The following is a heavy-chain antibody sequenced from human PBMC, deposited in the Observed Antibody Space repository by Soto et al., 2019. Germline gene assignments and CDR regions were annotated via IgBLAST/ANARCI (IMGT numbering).Heavy chain of an antibody. CDR2: IIPIFGTA. Sequence: SVKVSCKASGGTFSSYAISWVRQAPGQGLEWMGGIIPIFGTANYAQKFQGRVTITADESTSTAYMELSSLRSEDTAVYYCARDLTYYDILTGYEYYYYGMDVWGQGTTVTVSS. D-gene: IGHD3-9*01. V-gene: IGHV1-69*13. CDR1: GGTFSSYA. CDR3: ARDLTYYDILTGYEYYYYGMDV. J-gene: IGHJ6*02.